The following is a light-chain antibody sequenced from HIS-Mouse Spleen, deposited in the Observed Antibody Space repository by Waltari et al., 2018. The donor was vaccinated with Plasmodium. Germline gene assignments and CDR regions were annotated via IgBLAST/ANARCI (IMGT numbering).Light chain of an antibody. V-gene: IGLV2-23*03. CDR2: EGS. CDR1: SSNVGSYNL. CDR3: CSYAGSSTFV. Sequence: QSALTPPASVSGSPGQSIPISCTATSSNVGSYNLFSWYQQHPGKAPKLMIYEGSKRPSGVSNRFSGSKSGNTASLTISGLQAEDEADYYCCSYAGSSTFVFGGGTKLTVL. J-gene: IGLJ3*02.